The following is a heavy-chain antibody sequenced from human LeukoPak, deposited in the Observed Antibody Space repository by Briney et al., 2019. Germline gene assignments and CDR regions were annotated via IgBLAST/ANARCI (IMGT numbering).Heavy chain of an antibody. D-gene: IGHD3-10*01. Sequence: PSETLSLTCTVSGGSISSSSYYWGWIRQPPGKGLEWIGSIYYSGSTYYNPSLKSRVTISVDTSKNQFSLKLSSVTAADTAVYYCARHYYGSGSYYAIIDYWGQGTLVTVSS. V-gene: IGHV4-39*01. CDR2: IYYSGST. CDR3: ARHYYGSGSYYAIIDY. J-gene: IGHJ4*02. CDR1: GGSISSSSYY.